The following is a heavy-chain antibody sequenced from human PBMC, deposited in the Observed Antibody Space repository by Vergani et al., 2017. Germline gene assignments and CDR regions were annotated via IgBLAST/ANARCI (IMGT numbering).Heavy chain of an antibody. Sequence: QVQLQESGPGLVKPSQTLSLTCTVSGASINNDFYYWHWIRQPAGKGLEWIGRTHVSGITDYNSSLQSRVSMSVDTSKNQFSLTLTSVTAADTAVYYCARDNKQLRPRAFYLCGQGTMVTVSS. CDR2: THVSGIT. J-gene: IGHJ3*01. D-gene: IGHD4-23*01. V-gene: IGHV4-61*02. CDR1: GASINNDFYY. CDR3: ARDNKQLRPRAFYL.